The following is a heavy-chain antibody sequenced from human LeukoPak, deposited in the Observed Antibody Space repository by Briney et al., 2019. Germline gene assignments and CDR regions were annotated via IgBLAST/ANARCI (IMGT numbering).Heavy chain of an antibody. Sequence: SGGSLRLSCAASGFTFDDYGMSWVRQAPGKGLEWVSGINWNGGSTGYADSVKGRFTISRDNAKNSLYLQMNSLRAEDTAVYYCARTKEMATISYFDSWGQGTLVTVPS. V-gene: IGHV3-20*04. D-gene: IGHD5-24*01. CDR2: INWNGGST. CDR3: ARTKEMATISYFDS. J-gene: IGHJ4*02. CDR1: GFTFDDYG.